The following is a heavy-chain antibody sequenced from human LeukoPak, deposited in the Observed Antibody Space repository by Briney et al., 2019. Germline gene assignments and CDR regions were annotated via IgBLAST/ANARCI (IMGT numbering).Heavy chain of an antibody. V-gene: IGHV3-21*01. CDR1: GFTFSSYN. CDR2: ISRSNNYI. J-gene: IGHJ4*02. Sequence: GGSLRLSCAASGFTFSSYNMNRVRQAPGKGLEWVSSISRSNNYIYYADSVRGRFTISRDNAKNSLYLQMNSLRAEDTAVYYCARDNPGSGWTQCFDYWGQGTLVTVSS. D-gene: IGHD6-19*01. CDR3: ARDNPGSGWTQCFDY.